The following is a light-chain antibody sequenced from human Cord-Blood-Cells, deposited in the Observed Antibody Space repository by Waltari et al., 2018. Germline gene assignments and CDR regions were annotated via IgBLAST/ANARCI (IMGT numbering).Light chain of an antibody. V-gene: IGLV2-14*01. Sequence: QSALNQPASVSGSPGQSITISCTGTSSDVGGYNYVSWYQQHPGKAPKLMIYDVSKQPSGVSNRFSGSKSGNTASLTISGLQAEDEADYYCSSYTSSSTYVFGTGTKVTVL. CDR2: DVS. CDR1: SSDVGGYNY. J-gene: IGLJ1*01. CDR3: SSYTSSSTYV.